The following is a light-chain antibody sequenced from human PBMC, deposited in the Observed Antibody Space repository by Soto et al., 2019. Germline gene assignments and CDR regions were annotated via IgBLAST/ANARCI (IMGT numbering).Light chain of an antibody. CDR1: SSDVGRYSY. CDR2: DVS. CDR3: CSYAGTYTGV. J-gene: IGLJ1*01. Sequence: QSALTQPRSVSGSPGQSVSISVTGTSSDVGRYSYVSWYQQHPGKAPKLMIYDVSERPSGVPDRFSGSKSGNTASLTISGLQAEDEADYYCCSYAGTYTGVFGTGTKVTV. V-gene: IGLV2-11*01.